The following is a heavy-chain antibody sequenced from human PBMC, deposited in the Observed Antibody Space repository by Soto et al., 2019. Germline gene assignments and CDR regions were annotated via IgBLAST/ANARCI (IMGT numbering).Heavy chain of an antibody. D-gene: IGHD4-17*01. Sequence: PSETLSLTCTVSGGSISSGGYYWSWIRQHPGKGLEWIGYIYYSGSTYYNPSLKSRVTISVDTSKNQFSLKLSSVTAADTAVYYCARDRWGDGDYDYYYMDVWGKGTTVTVSS. CDR3: ARDRWGDGDYDYYYMDV. CDR1: GGSISSGGYY. J-gene: IGHJ6*03. V-gene: IGHV4-31*03. CDR2: IYYSGST.